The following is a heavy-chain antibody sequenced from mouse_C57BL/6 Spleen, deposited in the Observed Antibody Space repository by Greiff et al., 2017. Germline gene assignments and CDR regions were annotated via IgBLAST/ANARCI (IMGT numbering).Heavy chain of an antibody. CDR2: IHPNSGST. CDR1: GYTFTSYW. Sequence: QVQLQQPGAELVKPGASVKLSCKASGYTFTSYWMHWVKQRPGQGLEWIGMIHPNSGSTNYNEKFKSKATLTVDKSSSTAYMQLSSLTSEDSAVYYCAKANWAYYFDYWGQGTPLTVSS. D-gene: IGHD4-1*01. V-gene: IGHV1-64*01. J-gene: IGHJ2*01. CDR3: AKANWAYYFDY.